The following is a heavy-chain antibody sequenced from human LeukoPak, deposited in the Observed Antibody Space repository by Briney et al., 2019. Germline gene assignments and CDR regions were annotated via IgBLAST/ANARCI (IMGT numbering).Heavy chain of an antibody. CDR1: GYMFINYY. CDR3: ARGPYSSGWYGLDF. V-gene: IGHV1-46*01. J-gene: IGHJ4*02. CDR2: INPSGGRT. D-gene: IGHD6-19*01. Sequence: ASVKVSCKASGYMFINYYIYWVRQAPGQGLEWIGLINPSGGRTAYAQNFQGRVTMTRDMSTSTVYLELGSLRSEDTAVYYCARGPYSSGWYGLDFWGQGTLVTVSS.